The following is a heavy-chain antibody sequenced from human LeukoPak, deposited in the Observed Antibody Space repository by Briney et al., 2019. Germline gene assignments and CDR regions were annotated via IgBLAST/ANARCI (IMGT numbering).Heavy chain of an antibody. CDR3: ATAISCSSSSCLHFDY. D-gene: IGHD2-2*01. Sequence: GGSLRLSCAASGFTFSSYAMHWVRQAPGKGLEWLSYISTSSSIYYADSVKGRFTISRDNARNSLYLQMNSLKTEDTAVYYCATAISCSSSSCLHFDYWGQGTLVTVSS. CDR1: GFTFSSYA. V-gene: IGHV3-48*01. J-gene: IGHJ4*02. CDR2: ISTSSSI.